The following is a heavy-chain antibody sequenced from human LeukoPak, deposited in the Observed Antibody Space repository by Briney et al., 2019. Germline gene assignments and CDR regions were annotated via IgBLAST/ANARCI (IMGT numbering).Heavy chain of an antibody. V-gene: IGHV4-4*07. CDR3: ARHWSHSVAQFGRSYWFDP. Sequence: SESLSLTCIVSGGSISGYYWSWIRQPAGKGLEWIGHMDTSGHTNYNSSLMSRVTMSVDTSKNQFSLRLTSVTAADTAVYYCARHWSHSVAQFGRSYWFDPWGQGTLVTVSS. J-gene: IGHJ5*02. CDR2: MDTSGHT. D-gene: IGHD2-15*01. CDR1: GGSISGYY.